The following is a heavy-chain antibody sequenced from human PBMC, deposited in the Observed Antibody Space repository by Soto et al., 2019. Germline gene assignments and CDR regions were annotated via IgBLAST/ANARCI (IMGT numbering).Heavy chain of an antibody. CDR3: ARDRGYCSGGSCFPSGMDV. V-gene: IGHV3-33*01. CDR1: GFTFSNYG. Sequence: QVQLVESGGGVVQPGRSLRLSCAASGFTFSNYGVHWVRQAPGKGLEWVAVIWYDGRNKHYADSVEGRFTISRDNPKNTLFLQMSALRAEDTAVYFCARDRGYCSGGSCFPSGMDVW. D-gene: IGHD2-15*01. CDR2: IWYDGRNK. J-gene: IGHJ6*01.